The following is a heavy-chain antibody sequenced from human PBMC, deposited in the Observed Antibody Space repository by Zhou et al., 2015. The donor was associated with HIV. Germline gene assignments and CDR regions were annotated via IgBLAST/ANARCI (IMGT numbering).Heavy chain of an antibody. D-gene: IGHD4-11*01. CDR2: IIPILGIA. V-gene: IGHV1-69*02. CDR3: ARMGSSSNYEFDP. J-gene: IGHJ5*02. Sequence: QVQLVQSGAEVKKPGSSVKVSCKASGGTFSSYTISWVRQAPGQGLEWMGRIIPILGIANYAQKFQGRVTITADKSTSTAYMELSSLRSEDTAVYYCARMGSSSNYEFDPWGQGTLVTVSS. CDR1: GGTFSSYT.